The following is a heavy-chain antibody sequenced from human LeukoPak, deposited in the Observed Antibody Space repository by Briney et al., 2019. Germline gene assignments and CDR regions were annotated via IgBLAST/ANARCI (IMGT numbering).Heavy chain of an antibody. Sequence: GSSVKVSCKASGGSFNRYAISWVRQAPGQGLEWMGGIIPIFGTANYAQKFQGRVTITADESTSTAYMELSSLRSEDTAVYYCARLGIAAAGTEDYWGQGTLVTVSS. V-gene: IGHV1-69*01. J-gene: IGHJ4*02. CDR3: ARLGIAAAGTEDY. D-gene: IGHD6-13*01. CDR1: GGSFNRYA. CDR2: IIPIFGTA.